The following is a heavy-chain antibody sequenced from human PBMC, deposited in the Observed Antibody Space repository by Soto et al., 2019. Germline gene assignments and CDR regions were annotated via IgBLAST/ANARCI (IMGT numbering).Heavy chain of an antibody. V-gene: IGHV1-18*01. J-gene: IGHJ3*02. CDR1: GYTFTSYG. D-gene: IGHD1-7*01. Sequence: ASVKVSCKASGYTFTSYGISWVRQAPGQGLEWMGWISAYNGNTNYAQKLQGRVTMTTDTSTSTAYMELRSLRSDDTAVYYCARDPYNWNYDAFDIWGQGTMVTVSS. CDR3: ARDPYNWNYDAFDI. CDR2: ISAYNGNT.